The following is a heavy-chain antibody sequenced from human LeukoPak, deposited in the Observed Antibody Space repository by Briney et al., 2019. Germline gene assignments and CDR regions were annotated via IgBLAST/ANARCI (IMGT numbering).Heavy chain of an antibody. CDR2: ISSSGTTI. CDR1: GFTFSSFE. Sequence: QPGGSLRLSCAAPGFTFSSFEMNWVRQVPGKGLEWVSYISSSGTTIYYADSVKGRFTISRDNAKNSLYLQMNSLRAEDTAVYYRARRVFGSGSGYYYWGQGALVTVSS. V-gene: IGHV3-48*03. D-gene: IGHD3-22*01. J-gene: IGHJ4*02. CDR3: ARRVFGSGSGYYY.